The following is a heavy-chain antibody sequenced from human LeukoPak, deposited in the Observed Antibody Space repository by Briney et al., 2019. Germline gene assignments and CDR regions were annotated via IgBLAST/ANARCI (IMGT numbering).Heavy chain of an antibody. CDR2: VSGGGGST. J-gene: IGHJ4*02. D-gene: IGHD3-22*01. CDR3: AKSSYYDSSGYYREYYFDY. Sequence: GGSLRLSCAASGFIFSSYAMSWVRQAPGKGLEWVSSVSGGGGSTYYADSVKGRFTISRDNSKSTLFLQMNSLRAEDTAVYYCAKSSYYDSSGYYREYYFDYWGQGTLVTVSS. V-gene: IGHV3-23*01. CDR1: GFIFSSYA.